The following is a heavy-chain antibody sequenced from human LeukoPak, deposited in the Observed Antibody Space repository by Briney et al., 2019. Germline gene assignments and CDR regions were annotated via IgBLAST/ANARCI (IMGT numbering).Heavy chain of an antibody. D-gene: IGHD4-17*01. CDR1: GGSFSGYY. CDR3: ARTVMTTVTNFDY. CDR2: INHSGST. J-gene: IGHJ4*02. Sequence: SETLSLTCAVYGGSFSGYYWSWIRQPPGKGLEWIGEINHSGSTNYNPPLKSRVTISVDTSKNQFSLKLSSVTAADTAVYYCARTVMTTVTNFDYWGQGTLVTVSS. V-gene: IGHV4-34*01.